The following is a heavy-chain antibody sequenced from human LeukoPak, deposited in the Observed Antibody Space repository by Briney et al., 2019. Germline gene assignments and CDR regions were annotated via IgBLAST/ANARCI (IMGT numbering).Heavy chain of an antibody. CDR1: GFTFSTYG. D-gene: IGHD3-16*01. CDR2: IRGNGVTT. V-gene: IGHV3-23*01. CDR3: AKEDAWGRYQH. J-gene: IGHJ1*01. Sequence: GGSLRLSCAASGFTFSTYGMNWVRQAPGKGLEWVSRIRGNGVTTYYADSVKGRFTISRDNSKNTLYLQMSSLGAEDTAVYFCAKEDAWGRYQHWGQGTPVTVSS.